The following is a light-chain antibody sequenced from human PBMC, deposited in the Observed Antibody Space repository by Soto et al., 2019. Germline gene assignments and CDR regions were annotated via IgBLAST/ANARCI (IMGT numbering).Light chain of an antibody. CDR2: GAS. CDR3: QQYDDSVWT. V-gene: IGKV3-20*01. CDR1: QTITPTF. J-gene: IGKJ1*01. Sequence: EIMLTQSPGTLSLSPGERATLSCRASQTITPTFLAWYQQKPGQAPRLLIYGASSRATGIPDRFRGSGSGTDFTLTISRLEPEDFAVYYCQQYDDSVWTFGQGTKVDI.